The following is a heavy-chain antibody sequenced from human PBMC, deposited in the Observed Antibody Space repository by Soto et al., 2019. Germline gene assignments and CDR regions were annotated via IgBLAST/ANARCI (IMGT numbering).Heavy chain of an antibody. J-gene: IGHJ4*02. CDR2: ISYDGSNK. Sequence: PGGSLRLSCAASGFTFSSYAMHWVRQAPGKGLEWVAVISYDGSNKYYADSVKGRFTISRDNSKNTLYLQMNSLRAEDTAVYYCARVPYSSSTYFDYWGQGTLVIVSS. CDR3: ARVPYSSSTYFDY. CDR1: GFTFSSYA. V-gene: IGHV3-30-3*01. D-gene: IGHD6-6*01.